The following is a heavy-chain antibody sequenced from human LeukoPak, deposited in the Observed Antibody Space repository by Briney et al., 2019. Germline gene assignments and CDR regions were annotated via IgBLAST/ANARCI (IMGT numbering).Heavy chain of an antibody. D-gene: IGHD3-10*01. V-gene: IGHV4-38-2*01. CDR1: GYSISSGYY. Sequence: SETLSLTCAVSGYSISSGYYWGWIRQPPGKGLEWIGCIYHSGSTYYNPSLKSRVTISVDTSKNQFSLKLSSVTAADTAVYYCARAVRGVILGYYFDYWGQGTLVTVSS. CDR2: IYHSGST. CDR3: ARAVRGVILGYYFDY. J-gene: IGHJ4*02.